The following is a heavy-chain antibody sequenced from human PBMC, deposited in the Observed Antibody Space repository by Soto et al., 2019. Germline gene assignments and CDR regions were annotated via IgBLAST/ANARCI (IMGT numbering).Heavy chain of an antibody. CDR2: ISWNSVTF. CDR3: AKDLSPYYYDNSGSLRTYYYYSIDV. J-gene: IGHJ6*02. D-gene: IGHD3-22*01. Sequence: PGGSLRLSCAASGFTFDDYGMHWVRQAPGKGLEWVSGISWNSVTFGYADSVKGRFTISRDNAKNSLYLQMNSLREEDTALYYCAKDLSPYYYDNSGSLRTYYYYSIDVWGQGTTVTV. V-gene: IGHV3-9*01. CDR1: GFTFDDYG.